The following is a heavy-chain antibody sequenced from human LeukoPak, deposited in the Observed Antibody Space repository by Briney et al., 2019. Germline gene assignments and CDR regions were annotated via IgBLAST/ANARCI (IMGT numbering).Heavy chain of an antibody. CDR3: AREKVEGNQIQLWLLFDY. Sequence: ASVEVSCKASGYTFTSYAMHWVRQAPGQRLEWMGWINAGNGNTKYSQKFQGRVTITRDTSASTAYMELSSLRSEDTAVYYCAREKVEGNQIQLWLLFDYWGQGTLVTVSS. J-gene: IGHJ4*02. CDR1: GYTFTSYA. D-gene: IGHD5-18*01. CDR2: INAGNGNT. V-gene: IGHV1-3*01.